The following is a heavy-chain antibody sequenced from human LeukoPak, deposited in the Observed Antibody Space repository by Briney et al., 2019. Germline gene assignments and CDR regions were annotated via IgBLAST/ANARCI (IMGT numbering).Heavy chain of an antibody. CDR2: IYYRGNT. D-gene: IGHD6-19*01. V-gene: IGHV4-39*07. J-gene: IGHJ5*02. CDR1: GGSISSSSYY. Sequence: SETLSLTCTVSGGSISSSSYYWGWIRQPPGKGLEWIGSIYYRGNTYYNPSLKSRVTISVDTSKNQFSLKLSSVTAADTAVYYCAKGAGPPWFDPWGQGTLVTVSS. CDR3: AKGAGPPWFDP.